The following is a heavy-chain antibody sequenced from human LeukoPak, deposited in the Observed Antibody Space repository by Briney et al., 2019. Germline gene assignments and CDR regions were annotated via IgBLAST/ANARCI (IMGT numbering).Heavy chain of an antibody. CDR1: GGSISSYY. D-gene: IGHD2-15*01. CDR3: ARDLSGGAWYFDL. CDR2: IYYSGST. J-gene: IGHJ2*01. Sequence: SETLSLNGTVSGGSISSYYWSWIRQPPGKGLEWIGYIYYSGSTNYNPSLKSRVTISVDTSKNQFSLKLSSVTAADTAVYYCARDLSGGAWYFDLWGRGTLVTVSS. V-gene: IGHV4-59*01.